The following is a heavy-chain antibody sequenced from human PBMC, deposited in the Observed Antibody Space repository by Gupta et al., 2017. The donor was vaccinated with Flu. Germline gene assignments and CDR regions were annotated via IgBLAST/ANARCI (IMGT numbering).Heavy chain of an antibody. CDR2: IYHSGST. J-gene: IGHJ4*02. Sequence: QVQLQESGPGLVKPSETLSLTCAVSGYSISSGYYWGWIRQPPGKGLEWIGSIYHSGSTYYNPSLKSRVTISVDTSKNQFSLKLSSVTAADTAVYYCASFQEQWLGYFDYWGQGTLVTVSS. D-gene: IGHD6-19*01. CDR1: GYSISSGYY. CDR3: ASFQEQWLGYFDY. V-gene: IGHV4-38-2*01.